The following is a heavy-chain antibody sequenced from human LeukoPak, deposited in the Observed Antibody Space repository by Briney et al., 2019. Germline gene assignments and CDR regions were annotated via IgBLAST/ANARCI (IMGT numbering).Heavy chain of an antibody. CDR2: VHYSGTT. J-gene: IGHJ4*02. CDR3: TRGNWNYAH. Sequence: SETLSLTCSVSGGSMNSFYWTWIRQPPGKGLEWIGCVHYSGTTDYNPSLKSRVTISVDTSKNQFSLNLTSATAADTAVYYCTRGNWNYAHWGPGSLVTVSA. D-gene: IGHD1-7*01. CDR1: GGSMNSFY. V-gene: IGHV4-59*01.